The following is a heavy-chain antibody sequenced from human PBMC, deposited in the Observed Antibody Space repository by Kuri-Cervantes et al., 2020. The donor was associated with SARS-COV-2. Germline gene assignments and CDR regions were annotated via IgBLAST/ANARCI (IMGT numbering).Heavy chain of an antibody. J-gene: IGHJ4*02. Sequence: GESLKISCAASGFTFSSYSMNWVRQAPGKGLEWASSISSSSSYIYYADSVKGRFTISRDNAKNSLYLQMNSLTAEDTAVYYCASNRCSRTSCYTFDYWGQGTLVTVSS. D-gene: IGHD2-2*02. CDR2: ISSSSSYI. CDR1: GFTFSSYS. V-gene: IGHV3-21*01. CDR3: ASNRCSRTSCYTFDY.